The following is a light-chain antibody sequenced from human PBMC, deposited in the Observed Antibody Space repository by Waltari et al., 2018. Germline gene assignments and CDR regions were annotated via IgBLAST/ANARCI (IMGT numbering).Light chain of an antibody. CDR2: DVS. Sequence: SALTQPASVSGSPGQSITISCTGTSSDGGGYNYVSWYQQHPGKAPKLMIYDVSKRPSGVSNRFSGSKSGNTASLTISGLQAEDEADYYCSSYTSSSTYVFGTGTKVTVL. V-gene: IGLV2-14*01. CDR3: SSYTSSSTYV. CDR1: SSDGGGYNY. J-gene: IGLJ1*01.